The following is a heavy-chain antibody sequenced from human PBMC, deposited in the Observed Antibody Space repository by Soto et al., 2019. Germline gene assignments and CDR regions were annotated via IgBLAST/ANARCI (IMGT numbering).Heavy chain of an antibody. CDR3: AKWYCSGGSCQAPDAFDI. V-gene: IGHV3-23*01. CDR2: ISGSGGST. CDR1: GFTFSSYA. D-gene: IGHD2-15*01. J-gene: IGHJ3*02. Sequence: GGSLRLSCAASGFTFSSYAMSWVRQAPGKGLEWVSAISGSGGSTYYADSVKGRFTISRDNSKNTLYLQMNSLRAEDTAVYYCAKWYCSGGSCQAPDAFDIWGQGTVVTVSS.